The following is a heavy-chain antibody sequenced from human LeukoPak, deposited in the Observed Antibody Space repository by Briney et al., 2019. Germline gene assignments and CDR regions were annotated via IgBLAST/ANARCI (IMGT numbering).Heavy chain of an antibody. J-gene: IGHJ6*02. CDR3: SLARSEYHYGMDV. V-gene: IGHV6-1*01. Sequence: SQTLSLTCAISGDSVSSISVAWNWLRQSPSRGLEWLGRTYYRCRWYYEYAVSVKSRINISPDTSKNQFSLQLTSVTPEDTAVYYCSLARSEYHYGMDVWGQGTTVTVSS. CDR1: GDSVSSISVA. CDR2: TYYRCRWYY.